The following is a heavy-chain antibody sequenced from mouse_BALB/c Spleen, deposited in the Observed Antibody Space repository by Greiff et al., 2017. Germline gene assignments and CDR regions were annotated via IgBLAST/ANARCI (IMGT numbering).Heavy chain of an antibody. V-gene: IGHV2-9*02. Sequence: VKLMESGPGLVAPSQSLSITCTVSGFSLTSYGVHWVRQPPGKGLEWLGVIWAGGSTNYNSALMSRLSISKDNSKSQVFLKMNSLQTDDTAMYYCARDRYYGSSYEGYFDVWGAGTTVTVSS. CDR2: IWAGGST. J-gene: IGHJ1*01. D-gene: IGHD1-1*01. CDR1: GFSLTSYG. CDR3: ARDRYYGSSYEGYFDV.